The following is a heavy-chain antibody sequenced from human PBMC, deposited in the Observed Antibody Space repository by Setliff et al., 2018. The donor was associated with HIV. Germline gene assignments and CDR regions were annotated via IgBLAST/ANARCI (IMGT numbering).Heavy chain of an antibody. CDR2: INHNGST. CDR1: GGSFRGYF. CDR3: ARLRDKYDSATFYRPLYFFDY. J-gene: IGHJ4*02. V-gene: IGHV4-34*01. Sequence: ASETLSLTCAVYGGSFRGYFWSWIRQPPGKGLEWIGEINHNGSTTYNPSLKSRLTISVNTSKNQFSLRLNSVTAADTAVYYCARLRDKYDSATFYRPLYFFDYWGQGT. D-gene: IGHD3-3*01.